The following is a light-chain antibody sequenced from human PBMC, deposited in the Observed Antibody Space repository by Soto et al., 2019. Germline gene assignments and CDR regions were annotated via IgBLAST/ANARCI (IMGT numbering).Light chain of an antibody. CDR1: RSDIGRYNY. CDR2: DVS. CDR3: GSYTSSETKI. Sequence: QSVLTQPASVYGSPGQSITISCTGTRSDIGRYNYVSWYQHSPGKAPKLIIYDVSDRPSGVSNRFSGSKSGTTASLTISGLQADDEAEYYCGSYTSSETKIFGGGTKLTGL. J-gene: IGLJ2*01. V-gene: IGLV2-14*03.